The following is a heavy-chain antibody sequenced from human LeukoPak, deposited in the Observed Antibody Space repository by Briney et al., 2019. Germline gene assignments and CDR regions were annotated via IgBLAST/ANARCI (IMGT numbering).Heavy chain of an antibody. CDR3: ARQIGSGWYSPYYYYYYYMDV. CDR1: GASISSYY. D-gene: IGHD6-19*01. J-gene: IGHJ6*03. Sequence: SETLSPTCTVSGASISSYYWTWIRQPPGKGLEWIGYIYYSGSTNYNPSLKSRVTISVDTSKNQFSLKLNSVTAADTAVYYCARQIGSGWYSPYYYYYYYMDVWGKGTTVTVSS. CDR2: IYYSGST. V-gene: IGHV4-59*08.